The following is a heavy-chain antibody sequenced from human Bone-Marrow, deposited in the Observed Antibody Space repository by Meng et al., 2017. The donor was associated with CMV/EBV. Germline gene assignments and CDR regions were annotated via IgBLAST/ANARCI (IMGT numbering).Heavy chain of an antibody. J-gene: IGHJ4*02. V-gene: IGHV1-2*02. Sequence: ASVKVSCKASGYTFTGKFIHWVRQAPGQGLEWMGWINPYSGGINLAQKFQVMVTMTRDTSFNTAYMDLRTLKSGDTAVYYCARGRRGYRDGSSFDYWGQGTLVTVSS. CDR2: INPYSGGI. CDR3: ARGRRGYRDGSSFDY. D-gene: IGHD5-18*01. CDR1: GYTFTGKF.